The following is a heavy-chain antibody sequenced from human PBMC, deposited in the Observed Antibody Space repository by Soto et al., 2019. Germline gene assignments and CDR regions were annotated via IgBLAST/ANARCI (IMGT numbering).Heavy chain of an antibody. CDR3: ATVAAAGKLNWFDP. D-gene: IGHD6-13*01. CDR2: FDPEDGET. Sequence: GASVKVSCKVSGYTLTELSMHWVRQAPGKGLEWMGGFDPEDGETIYAQKFQGRVTMTEDTSTDTAYMELSSLRSEDTAVYYCATVAAAGKLNWFDPWGQGTLVTVSS. V-gene: IGHV1-24*01. J-gene: IGHJ5*02. CDR1: GYTLTELS.